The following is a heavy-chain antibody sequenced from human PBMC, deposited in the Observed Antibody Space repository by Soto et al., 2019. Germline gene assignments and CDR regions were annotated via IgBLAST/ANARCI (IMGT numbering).Heavy chain of an antibody. V-gene: IGHV3-23*01. CDR2: ISGSGGST. J-gene: IGHJ4*02. Sequence: EVQLLESGGGLVQPGGSLRLSCAASGFTFSSYAMSWVRQAPGKGLEWVSAISGSGGSTYYADSVKGRFTISRDNSKNTLSLQMNSLRAEDTAVYYCVKVPYSASYYFDYWGQGTLVTVSS. CDR3: VKVPYSASYYFDY. CDR1: GFTFSSYA. D-gene: IGHD6-6*01.